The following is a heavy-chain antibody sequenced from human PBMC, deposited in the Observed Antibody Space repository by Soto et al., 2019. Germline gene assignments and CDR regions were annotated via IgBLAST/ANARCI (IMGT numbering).Heavy chain of an antibody. CDR3: ARDKAIVPTRYGIQLPEHWFDP. Sequence: QVQLQESGPGLVKPSQTLSLTCTVSGGSISSGGYYWSWIRQHPGKGLEWIGYIYYSGSTYYNPSLKSRVTISVDTSKNQFSLKLSSVTAADTAVYYCARDKAIVPTRYGIQLPEHWFDPWGQGTLVTVSS. D-gene: IGHD5-18*01. CDR2: IYYSGST. V-gene: IGHV4-31*03. CDR1: GGSISSGGYY. J-gene: IGHJ5*02.